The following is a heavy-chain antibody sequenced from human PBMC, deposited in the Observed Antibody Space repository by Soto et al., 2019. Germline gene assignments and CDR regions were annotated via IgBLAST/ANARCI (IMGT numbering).Heavy chain of an antibody. Sequence: EVQLVESGGGLVKPGGSLRLSCAASELTFTNAWISWVRQPPGKGLEWVGRIKREIDGGTTDYGAPVKGRFTISRDYSNNTLYLEMNGLSTEDTALYYCTTDAGTTVTNPYFAIGVWGQGTTVTVSS. J-gene: IGHJ6*02. CDR3: TTDAGTTVTNPYFAIGV. CDR2: IKREIDGGTT. D-gene: IGHD4-17*01. V-gene: IGHV3-15*01. CDR1: ELTFTNAW.